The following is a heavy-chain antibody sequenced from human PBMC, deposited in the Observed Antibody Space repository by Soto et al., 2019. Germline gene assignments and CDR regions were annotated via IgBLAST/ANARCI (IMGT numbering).Heavy chain of an antibody. CDR1: GGSFSGYY. CDR3: ARESHDILTGPPWVWYFDL. J-gene: IGHJ2*01. V-gene: IGHV4-34*01. D-gene: IGHD3-9*01. Sequence: QVQLQQWGAGPLRPLETLSLTCGVSGGSFSGYYWARIRQSPGKGLEWIGEINDRGSINYNPSLKRRVSISVDTSKNHYSLNLRSVTPADTAVYYCARESHDILTGPPWVWYFDLWGRGTLVTVSS. CDR2: INDRGSI.